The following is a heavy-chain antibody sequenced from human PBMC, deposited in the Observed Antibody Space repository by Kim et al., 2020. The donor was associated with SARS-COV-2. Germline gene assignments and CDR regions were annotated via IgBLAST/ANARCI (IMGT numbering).Heavy chain of an antibody. D-gene: IGHD1-1*01. CDR1: GFTFGDYA. V-gene: IGHV3-9*01. J-gene: IGHJ4*02. CDR2: ISWNSGSI. Sequence: GGSLRLSCAASGFTFGDYAMHWVRQAPGKGLEWVSGISWNSGSIGYADSVKGRFTISRDNAKNSLHLQMNSLRAEDTALYYCAKAHGAAGTEEGYYFDYWGQGTLVTVSS. CDR3: AKAHGAAGTEEGYYFDY.